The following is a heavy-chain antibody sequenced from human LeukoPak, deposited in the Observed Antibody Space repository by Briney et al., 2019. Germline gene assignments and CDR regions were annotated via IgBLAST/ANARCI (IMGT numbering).Heavy chain of an antibody. CDR3: ASQACRDGYNFMCYYYYMDV. V-gene: IGHV4-39*07. CDR2: IYYSGST. CDR1: GGSISSSSYY. D-gene: IGHD5-24*01. J-gene: IGHJ6*03. Sequence: SETLSLTCTVSGGSISSSSYYWGWIRPPPGKGLEWIGSIYYSGSTYYNPSLKSRVTISVDTSKNQFSLKLSSVTAADTAVYYCASQACRDGYNFMCYYYYMDVWGKGTTVTISS.